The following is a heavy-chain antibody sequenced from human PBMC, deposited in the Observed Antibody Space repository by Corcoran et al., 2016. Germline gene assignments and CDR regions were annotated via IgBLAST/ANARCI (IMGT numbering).Heavy chain of an antibody. D-gene: IGHD5-18*01. Sequence: QVQLQQWGAGLLKPSETPSLTCAVYGGSFSGYYWSWIRQPPGKGLEWIGEINHSGSTNYNPSLKSRVTISVDTSKNQFSLKLSSVTAADTAVYYCARNVDTAGFGYWGQGTLVTVSS. CDR2: INHSGST. J-gene: IGHJ4*02. V-gene: IGHV4-34*01. CDR1: GGSFSGYY. CDR3: ARNVDTAGFGY.